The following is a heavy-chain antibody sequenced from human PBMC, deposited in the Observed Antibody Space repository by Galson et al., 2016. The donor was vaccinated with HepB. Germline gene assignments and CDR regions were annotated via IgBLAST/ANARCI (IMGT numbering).Heavy chain of an antibody. V-gene: IGHV3-11*01. D-gene: IGHD3-16*02. CDR1: GFTFRDHY. J-gene: IGHJ4*02. CDR2: MSGSGNAK. Sequence: SLRLSCAASGFTFRDHYMTWIRQAPGKGLEWVSYMSGSGNAKNYADSVKGRFTISRDNAKNSLALQLNSLRAEDTAVYYCARGITFGGIIAIFDYWGQGTLVTVSS. CDR3: ARGITFGGIIAIFDY.